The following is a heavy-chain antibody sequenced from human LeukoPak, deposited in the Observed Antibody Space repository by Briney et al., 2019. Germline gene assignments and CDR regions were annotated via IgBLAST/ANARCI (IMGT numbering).Heavy chain of an antibody. CDR3: TREIRYFDWFQADY. J-gene: IGHJ4*02. Sequence: GGSLRLSCTASGFTFGDHSVSWFRQAPGKGLEWVGFIRSKAFGGTAEYAASVKGRFTISRDDSKSVAYLQMDSLKTEDTAVYYCTREIRYFDWFQADYWGQGTLVTVSS. V-gene: IGHV3-49*03. CDR1: GFTFGDHS. D-gene: IGHD3-9*01. CDR2: IRSKAFGGTA.